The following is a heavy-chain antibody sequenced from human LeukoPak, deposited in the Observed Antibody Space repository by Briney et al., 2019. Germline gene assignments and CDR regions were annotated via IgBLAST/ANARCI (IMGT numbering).Heavy chain of an antibody. CDR3: ARDGGIGFPFVF. J-gene: IGHJ4*02. V-gene: IGHV3-7*01. Sequence: GGSLRLSCAASGFTFSGYWMSWVRQAPGKGLEWVANIRHDGSDKYYVDSVKGRFTISRDNAKNSLSLQMNSLRVEDTAVYYCARDGGIGFPFVFWGQGTLVTVSS. CDR2: IRHDGSDK. CDR1: GFTFSGYW. D-gene: IGHD3-16*01.